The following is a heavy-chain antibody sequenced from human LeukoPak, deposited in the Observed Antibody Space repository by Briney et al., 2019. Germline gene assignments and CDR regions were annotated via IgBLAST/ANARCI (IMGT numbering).Heavy chain of an antibody. V-gene: IGHV3-33*06. J-gene: IGHJ4*02. CDR2: IWYDGSNK. CDR3: AKATRGITGTIDY. CDR1: GFTFSSYG. Sequence: GGSLRLSCAASGFTFSSYGMHWVRQAPGKGLEWVAVIWYDGSNKYYADSVKGRFTISRDNSKNTLYLQMNSLRAEDTAVYYCAKATRGITGTIDYWGQGTLVTVSS. D-gene: IGHD1-20*01.